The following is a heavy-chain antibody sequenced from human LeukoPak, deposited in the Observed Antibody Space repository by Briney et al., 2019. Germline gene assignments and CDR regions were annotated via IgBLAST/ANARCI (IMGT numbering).Heavy chain of an antibody. V-gene: IGHV1-2*02. J-gene: IGHJ4*02. CDR1: GYTFTGYY. CDR3: ARVEQQWLVLFDY. D-gene: IGHD6-19*01. CDR2: INPNSGGT. Sequence: GASVKVSCKASGYTFTGYYMHWVRQAPGQGLEWMGWINPNSGGTSYAQKFQGRVTMTRDTSISTAYMELSRLRSDDTAVYYCARVEQQWLVLFDYWGQGTLVTVSS.